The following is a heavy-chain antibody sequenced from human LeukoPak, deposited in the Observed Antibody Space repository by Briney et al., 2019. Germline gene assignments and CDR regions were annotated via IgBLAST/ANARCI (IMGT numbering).Heavy chain of an antibody. CDR1: GFTFGDTW. J-gene: IGHJ4*02. CDR2: IKQDGSEK. CDR3: ATSYDMGWLIGY. V-gene: IGHV3-7*03. Sequence: GGSLRLSCTASGFTFGDTWMNWVRQVPGQGLEWVANIKQDGSEKFYVASVKGRFTISRDNGKSSLYLQMNSLRAEDTALYYCATSYDMGWLIGYWGQGTLVTVSS. D-gene: IGHD3/OR15-3a*01.